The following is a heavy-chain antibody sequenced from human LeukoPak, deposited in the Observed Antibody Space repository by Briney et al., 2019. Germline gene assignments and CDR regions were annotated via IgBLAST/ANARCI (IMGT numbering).Heavy chain of an antibody. J-gene: IGHJ4*02. CDR3: ARVYYGSRVKIYYFDY. V-gene: IGHV1-3*01. D-gene: IGHD3-10*01. CDR1: GYTFTSYA. Sequence: ASVKVSCKASGYTFTSYAMHWVRQAPGQRLEWMGWINAGNGNTKYSQKFQGRVTITRDTSASTAYMELSSLRSEDTAVYYCARVYYGSRVKIYYFDYWGQGTLVIVSS. CDR2: INAGNGNT.